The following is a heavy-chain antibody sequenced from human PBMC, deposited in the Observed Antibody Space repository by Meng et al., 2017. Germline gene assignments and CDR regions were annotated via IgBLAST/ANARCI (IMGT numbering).Heavy chain of an antibody. J-gene: IGHJ3*01. CDR2: IKTDGNEQ. V-gene: IGHV3-7*01. CDR1: GFTFGGYW. Sequence: GGSLRLSCAASGFTFGGYWMSWVRQAPGKGLEWVANIKTDGNEQHYMDSVKGRFTISRDNARNSLYLQMDSLSAEDTAVYYCASYRLPYAFSVWGPGTVVTVS. CDR3: ASYRLPYAFSV.